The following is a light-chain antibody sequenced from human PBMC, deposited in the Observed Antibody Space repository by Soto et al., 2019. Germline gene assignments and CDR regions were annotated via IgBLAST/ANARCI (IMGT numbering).Light chain of an antibody. CDR3: QHYNSYSEA. CDR1: QTISSW. J-gene: IGKJ1*01. Sequence: DIQMTQSPSTLSGSVGARVTITCRASQTISSWLAWYQQKPGKAPKLLSYKASTLKSGVPSRFRGSGSGTEFTLTISSLQPDDFETYYCQHYNSYSEAFGQGTKVDIK. CDR2: KAS. V-gene: IGKV1-5*03.